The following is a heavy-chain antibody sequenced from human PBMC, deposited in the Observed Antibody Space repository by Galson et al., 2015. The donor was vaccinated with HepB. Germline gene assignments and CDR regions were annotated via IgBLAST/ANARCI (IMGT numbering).Heavy chain of an antibody. CDR3: AKDIASSGYYVAPGY. V-gene: IGHV3-9*01. D-gene: IGHD3-22*01. CDR2: ISWNSGSI. CDR1: GFTFDDYA. Sequence: SLRLSCAASGFTFDDYAMHWVRQAPGKGLEWVSGISWNSGSIGYADSVKGRFTISRDNAKNSLYLQMNSLRAEDTALYYCAKDIASSGYYVAPGYWGQGTLVTVSS. J-gene: IGHJ4*02.